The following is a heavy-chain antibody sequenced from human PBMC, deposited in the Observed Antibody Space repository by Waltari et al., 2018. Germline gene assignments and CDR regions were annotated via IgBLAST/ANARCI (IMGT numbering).Heavy chain of an antibody. V-gene: IGHV3-7*04. CDR1: AFTFSTYW. CDR2: IRQDGNEK. CDR3: AKDNWGRPGGIDGFDV. J-gene: IGHJ3*01. Sequence: EVQLVESGGDLVRPGGSLRLSCEASAFTFSTYWMSWVRQAPGKGLGGVANIRQDGNEKKYLASVRGRFIVSRDNAKNSLYLQMNSLRAEDTALYYCAKDNWGRPGGIDGFDVWGQGTMVTVSS. D-gene: IGHD7-27*01.